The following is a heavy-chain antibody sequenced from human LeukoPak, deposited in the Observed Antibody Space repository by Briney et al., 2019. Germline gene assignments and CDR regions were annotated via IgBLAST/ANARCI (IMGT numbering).Heavy chain of an antibody. J-gene: IGHJ4*02. CDR2: INHSGST. CDR1: GGSFSGYH. V-gene: IGHV4-34*01. D-gene: IGHD2-2*01. Sequence: PSETLSLTCAVYGGSFSGYHFSWIRQPPGKGLEWIGEINHSGSTNYNPSLKSRVTISVDTSKNQFSLKLSSVTAADTAVYYCARGVWAGSAMWSDYWGQGTLVTVSS. CDR3: ARGVWAGSAMWSDY.